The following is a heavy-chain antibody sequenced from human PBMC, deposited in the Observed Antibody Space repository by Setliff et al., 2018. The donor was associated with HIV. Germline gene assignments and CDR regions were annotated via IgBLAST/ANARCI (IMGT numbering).Heavy chain of an antibody. J-gene: IGHJ3*01. V-gene: IGHV4-61*09. CDR2: IFTSGAT. CDR1: GGSISSGSYY. D-gene: IGHD1-26*01. Sequence: SETLSLTCTVSGGSISSGSYYWSWIRQPAGKGLEWVGQIFTSGATDYNPSLNSRVTISLDKSKNQFSLRLNSVTAADTAVYYCARVLVGNHYDAFNLWGQGTMVTVSS. CDR3: ARVLVGNHYDAFNL.